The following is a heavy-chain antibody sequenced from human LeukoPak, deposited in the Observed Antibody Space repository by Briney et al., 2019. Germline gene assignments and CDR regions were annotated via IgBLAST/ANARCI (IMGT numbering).Heavy chain of an antibody. D-gene: IGHD1-1*01. CDR1: GFTFGGYT. CDR2: ISSSSSSI. CDR3: ARSGYNWNDVIFFDY. Sequence: GGSLRLSCAASGFTFGGYTMNWVRQAPGKGLEWVSSISSSSSSIYYADSVKGRFTISRDNAKNSLYLQMSSLRAEDTAVYYCARSGYNWNDVIFFDYWGQGTLVTVSS. J-gene: IGHJ4*02. V-gene: IGHV3-21*01.